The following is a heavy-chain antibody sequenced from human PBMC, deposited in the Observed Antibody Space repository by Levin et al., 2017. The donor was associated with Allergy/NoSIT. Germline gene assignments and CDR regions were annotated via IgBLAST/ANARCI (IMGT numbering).Heavy chain of an antibody. CDR3: ARRGSGRNFDF. J-gene: IGHJ4*02. CDR2: IYPGDSDT. D-gene: IGHD6-19*01. Sequence: GESLKISCKASGYSFTSYWIGWVRQTPGKGLEWMGIIYPGDSDTRYSPSSQGQVTISADKSISTAYLQWSSLKASDSAMYYCARRGSGRNFDFWGQGTLVTVSS. CDR1: GYSFTSYW. V-gene: IGHV5-51*01.